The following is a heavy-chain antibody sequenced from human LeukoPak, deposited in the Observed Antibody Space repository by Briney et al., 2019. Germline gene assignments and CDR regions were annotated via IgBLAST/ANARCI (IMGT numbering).Heavy chain of an antibody. CDR1: GDSISSSTYSTTYY. J-gene: IGHJ4*02. Sequence: SETLSLTCTVSGDSISSSTYSTTYYWGWIRQPPGKGLEWIGSITYSGTTHYNASLKSRVTISVDTSKNQFSLQLNSVTPEDTAVYYCARGGYDILTGNRYYFDYWGQGTLVTVSS. CDR3: ARGGYDILTGNRYYFDY. D-gene: IGHD3-9*01. CDR2: ITYSGTT. V-gene: IGHV4-39*01.